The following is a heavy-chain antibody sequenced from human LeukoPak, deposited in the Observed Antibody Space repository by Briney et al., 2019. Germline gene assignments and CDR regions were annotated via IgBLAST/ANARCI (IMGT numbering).Heavy chain of an antibody. J-gene: IGHJ4*02. V-gene: IGHV5-51*01. D-gene: IGHD5-24*01. CDR2: IYPGDSET. CDR1: GYSFTNYW. CDR3: VRNRDGSSDH. Sequence: GESLKISCKGSGYSFTNYWIGWVRQMPGKGLEWMGIIYPGDSETRYSPSFQGQVTISVDKSISIAYLQWSSLKASDTAMYYCVRNRDGSSDHWGQGTLVTVSS.